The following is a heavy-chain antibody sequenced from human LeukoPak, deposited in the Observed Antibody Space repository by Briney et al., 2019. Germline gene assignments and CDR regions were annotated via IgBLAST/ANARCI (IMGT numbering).Heavy chain of an antibody. CDR2: INPNSGGT. J-gene: IGHJ4*02. V-gene: IGHV1-2*02. CDR3: ARDLGSGSYQDY. D-gene: IGHD1-26*01. Sequence: GASVKVSFKASGYTFTVYYMHWGRQAPGQGREWMGWINPNSGGTNYAQKFQGRVTITRDTSISTAYMELSRLRSDDTAVYYCARDLGSGSYQDYWGQGTLVTVSS. CDR1: GYTFTVYY.